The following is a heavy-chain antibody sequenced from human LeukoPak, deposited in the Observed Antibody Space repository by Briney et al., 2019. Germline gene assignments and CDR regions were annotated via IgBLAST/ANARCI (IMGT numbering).Heavy chain of an antibody. Sequence: GGSLRLSCAASGFTFSSYAMNWVRQAPGKVLAWVSGINNSGGSTYYADSVKGRFTISRDNAKNSLYLQMNSLRAEDTAVYYCARYYGSGSYVYYYYYMDVWGKGTTVTISS. CDR2: INNSGGST. CDR3: ARYYGSGSYVYYYYYMDV. J-gene: IGHJ6*03. D-gene: IGHD3-10*01. CDR1: GFTFSSYA. V-gene: IGHV3-23*01.